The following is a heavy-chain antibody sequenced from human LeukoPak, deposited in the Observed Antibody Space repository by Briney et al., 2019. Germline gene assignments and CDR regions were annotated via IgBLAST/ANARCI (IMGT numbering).Heavy chain of an antibody. CDR1: GFVFRSFA. CDR3: ATFGIIIRNDYFDF. D-gene: IGHD3-3*01. V-gene: IGHV3-23*01. CDR2: ITANGDRS. J-gene: IGHJ4*02. Sequence: GGSLRLSCEASGFVFRSFALAWVRQAPGKGLEWVSSITANGDRSYYADSVRGRFTISRDNSKNTVYLEMSSLSAEDTALYYCATFGIIIRNDYFDFWGQGTQVIVSS.